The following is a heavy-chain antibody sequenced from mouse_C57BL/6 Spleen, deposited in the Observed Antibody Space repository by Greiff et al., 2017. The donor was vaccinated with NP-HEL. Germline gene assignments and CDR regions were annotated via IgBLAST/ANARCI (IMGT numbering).Heavy chain of an antibody. Sequence: EVNLVESGGGLVQPGGSLSLSCAASGFTFTDYYMSWVRQPPGKALEWLGFIRNKANGYTTEYSASVKGRFTISRDNSQSILYLQMNALRAEDSATYYCARWAYKAMDYWGQGTSVTVSS. CDR3: ARWAYKAMDY. CDR1: GFTFTDYY. V-gene: IGHV7-3*01. CDR2: IRNKANGYTT. D-gene: IGHD2-10*01. J-gene: IGHJ4*01.